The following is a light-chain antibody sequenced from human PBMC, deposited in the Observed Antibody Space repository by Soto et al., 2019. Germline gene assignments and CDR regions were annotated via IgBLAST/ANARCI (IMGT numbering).Light chain of an antibody. CDR3: GSYTSSSTRV. Sequence: QSALTQPASVSGSPGQSITISCTGTSSDVGGYNYVSWYQQHPGKAPKLVIFDVSDRPSGVSNRFSGSKSGNTASLTISGLQAEDEADYYCGSYTSSSTRVFGTGTKLTVL. J-gene: IGLJ1*01. CDR2: DVS. CDR1: SSDVGGYNY. V-gene: IGLV2-14*01.